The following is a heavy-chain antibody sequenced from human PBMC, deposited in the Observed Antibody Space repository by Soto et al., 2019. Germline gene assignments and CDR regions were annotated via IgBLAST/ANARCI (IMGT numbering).Heavy chain of an antibody. V-gene: IGHV1-8*01. CDR3: AGGRRITVTLRSNYYYYGMDV. Sequence: QVQLVQSGAEVTKPGASVTVSCKASGYTFTSYDINWVRQATGQGLEWMGWMNPNSGNTGYAQKFQGRVTMTRNTSISIAYMELSRLRSEATAVYYCAGGRRITVTLRSNYYYYGMDVWGQGTTVTVSS. D-gene: IGHD1-7*01. J-gene: IGHJ6*02. CDR1: GYTFTSYD. CDR2: MNPNSGNT.